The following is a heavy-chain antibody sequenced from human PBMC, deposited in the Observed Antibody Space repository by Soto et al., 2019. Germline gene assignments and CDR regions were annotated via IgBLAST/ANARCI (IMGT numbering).Heavy chain of an antibody. V-gene: IGHV4-30-4*01. D-gene: IGHD3-22*01. Sequence: PSETLSLTSTVSGGSISSGYYYWSWIRQPPGKGLEWIGYIYYSGSTYYNPSLKSRVTISVDTSKNQFSLKLSSVTAADTAVYYCARAVYYDSRGAFDIWGQGTMVTVSS. CDR2: IYYSGST. CDR3: ARAVYYDSRGAFDI. CDR1: GGSISSGYYY. J-gene: IGHJ3*02.